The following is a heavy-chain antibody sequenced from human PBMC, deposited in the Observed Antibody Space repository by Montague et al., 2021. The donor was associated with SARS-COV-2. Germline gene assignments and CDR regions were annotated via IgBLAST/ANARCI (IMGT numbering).Heavy chain of an antibody. CDR2: IYYSGST. D-gene: IGHD3-10*01. J-gene: IGHJ4*02. CDR1: GGSISSSSYY. CDR3: ANLLWFRGGFDY. Sequence: SETLSLTCTVSGGSISSSSYYWGWIRQPPGKGLEWIGSIYYSGSTYYNPSLKSRVTISVDTSKNQFSLKLSSVTAADTAVYYCANLLWFRGGFDYWGQGTLVTVSS. V-gene: IGHV4-39*07.